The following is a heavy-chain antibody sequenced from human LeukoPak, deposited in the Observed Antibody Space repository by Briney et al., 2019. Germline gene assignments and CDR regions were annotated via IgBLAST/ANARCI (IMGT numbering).Heavy chain of an antibody. V-gene: IGHV1-18*04. Sequence: ASVKVSCKASGYTFTSYGISWVRQAPGQGLEWMGWVSAYNGNTNYAQKLQGRVTMTTDTSTSTAYMELRSLRSDDTAVYYCARLTTVTTSRWFDPWGQGTLVTVSS. D-gene: IGHD4-17*01. CDR1: GYTFTSYG. J-gene: IGHJ5*02. CDR2: VSAYNGNT. CDR3: ARLTTVTTSRWFDP.